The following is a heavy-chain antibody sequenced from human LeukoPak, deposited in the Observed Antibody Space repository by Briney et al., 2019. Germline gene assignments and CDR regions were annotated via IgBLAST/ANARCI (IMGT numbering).Heavy chain of an antibody. CDR3: ARLTATRSYYYYGMDI. CDR2: IYYSGST. J-gene: IGHJ6*02. Sequence: SETLSLTCTVSGDSISSYYWSWIRQPPGKGLEWIGYIYYSGSTNYNPSLKSRVTISVDTSKNQFSLKLSSVTAADTALYYCARLTATRSYYYYGMDIWGQGTTATVSS. V-gene: IGHV4-59*01. CDR1: GDSISSYY. D-gene: IGHD1-14*01.